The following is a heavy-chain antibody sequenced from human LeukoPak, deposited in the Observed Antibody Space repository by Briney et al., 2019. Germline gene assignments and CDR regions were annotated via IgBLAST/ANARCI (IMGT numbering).Heavy chain of an antibody. V-gene: IGHV3-30*02. CDR3: ARDLAPGYCSSASCYDWYFDL. D-gene: IGHD2-2*01. CDR2: IRYDGSNK. J-gene: IGHJ2*01. Sequence: GGSLRLSCAASGFTFSSYGMHWVRQAPGKGLEWVAFIRYDGSNKYYADSVKGRFTISRDNSKNTLYLQMNSLRAEDTALYYCARDLAPGYCSSASCYDWYFDLWGRGTLVIVSS. CDR1: GFTFSSYG.